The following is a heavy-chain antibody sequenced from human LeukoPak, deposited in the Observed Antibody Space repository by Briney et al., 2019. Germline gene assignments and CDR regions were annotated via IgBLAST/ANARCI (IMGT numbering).Heavy chain of an antibody. CDR2: IYSGDIGGYT. CDR3: ARDPNYYNYGMDV. Sequence: GGSLRLSCAASGXTVSNSYMSWVRQAPGKGLEWVSVIYSGDIGGYTYYSDSVKGRFTISRDNSKNTLNLQMNSLRDEDTAVYYCARDPNYYNYGMDVWGQGTMVTVSS. J-gene: IGHJ6*02. V-gene: IGHV3-66*01. CDR1: GXTVSNSY.